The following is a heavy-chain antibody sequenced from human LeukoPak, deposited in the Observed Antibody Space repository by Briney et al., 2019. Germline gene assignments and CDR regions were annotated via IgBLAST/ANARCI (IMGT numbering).Heavy chain of an antibody. Sequence: PGGSLRLSCAASGFTFSSYAMSWVRQAPGKGLEWVSAISGSGGSTYYADSVKGRFTISRDNSKNTLYLQMNSLRAEDTAVYYCAKDKTIFGVAPSWFDPWGQGTLVTVSS. D-gene: IGHD3-3*01. CDR2: ISGSGGST. J-gene: IGHJ5*02. CDR3: AKDKTIFGVAPSWFDP. V-gene: IGHV3-23*01. CDR1: GFTFSSYA.